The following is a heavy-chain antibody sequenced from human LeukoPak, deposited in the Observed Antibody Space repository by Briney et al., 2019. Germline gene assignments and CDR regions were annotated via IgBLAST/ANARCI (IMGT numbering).Heavy chain of an antibody. CDR3: ARQSLYCSSTSCYEGYYGMDV. Sequence: SETLSLTCAVSGGSISSYYWSWIRQPPGKGLEWIGYIYYSGSTNYNTSLKSRVTISVDTSKNQFSLKLSSVTAADTAVYYCARQSLYCSSTSCYEGYYGMDVWGQGTTVTVSS. CDR2: IYYSGST. D-gene: IGHD2-2*01. V-gene: IGHV4-59*08. J-gene: IGHJ6*02. CDR1: GGSISSYY.